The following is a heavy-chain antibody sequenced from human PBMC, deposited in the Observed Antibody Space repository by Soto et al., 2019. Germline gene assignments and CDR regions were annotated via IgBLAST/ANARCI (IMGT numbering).Heavy chain of an antibody. D-gene: IGHD3-22*01. CDR3: GQRSDRSGPPED. J-gene: IGHJ4*01. V-gene: IGHV2-5*02. CDR1: GFSLSREGVA. CDR2: IYWDDDK. Sequence: ESGPTLVNPTQTLTLTCTFSGFSLSREGVAVAWIRQPPGKALEWLGFIYWDDDKRYNPYLRSRVIIAKGASENQVVLTMTNMDPVDTATYYCGQRSDRSGPPEDWGHGILVTVSS.